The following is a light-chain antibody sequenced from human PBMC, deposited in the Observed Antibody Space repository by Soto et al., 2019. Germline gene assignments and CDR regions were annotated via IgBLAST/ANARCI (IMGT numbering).Light chain of an antibody. CDR2: GAS. V-gene: IGKV3D-20*02. CDR1: QSVSSSY. CDR3: QQHSNWPLT. J-gene: IGKJ4*01. Sequence: VLTHAPGTLSLSPVERATLSYRLSQSVSSSYLAWYQQKPGQAPRLLIYGASTRATGIPDRFSGSGPGTDFTLTISSLEPEDFAVYYCQQHSNWPLTFGRGTKVDIK.